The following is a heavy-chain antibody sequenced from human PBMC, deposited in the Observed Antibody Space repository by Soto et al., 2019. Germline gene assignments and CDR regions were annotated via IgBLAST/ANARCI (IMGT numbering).Heavy chain of an antibody. CDR2: IIPIFGTA. Sequence: GASVKVSCKASGGTFSSYAISWVRQAPGQGLEWMGGIIPIFGTANYAQKFQGRVTITADKSTSTAYMELSSLRSEDTAVYYCARGYYGSGSYLLHYGMDVWGQGXTVTVYS. CDR1: GGTFSSYA. CDR3: ARGYYGSGSYLLHYGMDV. V-gene: IGHV1-69*06. D-gene: IGHD3-10*01. J-gene: IGHJ6*02.